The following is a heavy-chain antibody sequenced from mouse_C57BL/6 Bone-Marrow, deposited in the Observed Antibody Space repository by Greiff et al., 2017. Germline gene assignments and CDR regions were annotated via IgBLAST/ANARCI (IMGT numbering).Heavy chain of an antibody. CDR1: GFNIKDDY. CDR3: TSYYGYAMDY. J-gene: IGHJ4*01. D-gene: IGHD1-1*01. Sequence: VQLQQSGAELVRPGASVKLSCTASGFNIKDDYMHWVKQRPEQGLEWIGWIDPENGDTEYASKFQGKATITADKSSNTAYLQLSSLTSEDTAVXYCTSYYGYAMDYWGQGTSVTVSS. V-gene: IGHV14-4*01. CDR2: IDPENGDT.